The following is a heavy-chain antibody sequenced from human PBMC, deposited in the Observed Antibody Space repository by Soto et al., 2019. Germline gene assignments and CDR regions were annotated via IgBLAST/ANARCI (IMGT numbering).Heavy chain of an antibody. CDR1: ADSISSSSYY. CDR3: ARQSYDSSDYFDF. D-gene: IGHD3-22*01. J-gene: IGHJ4*02. CDR2: IHYSGST. Sequence: SETLSLTCTVSADSISSSSYYWGWIRQPPGKGLEWIGTIHYSGSTYYNPSLNSRVTISVDTSRIHFSLKLISVTAADTAVYYCARQSYDSSDYFDFWGQGTLVTVSS. V-gene: IGHV4-39*01.